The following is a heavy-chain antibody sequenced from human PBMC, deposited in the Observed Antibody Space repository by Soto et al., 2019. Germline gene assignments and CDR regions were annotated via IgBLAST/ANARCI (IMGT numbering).Heavy chain of an antibody. J-gene: IGHJ2*01. V-gene: IGHV3-20*01. Sequence: EVQLVESGGGVVRPGGSLRLSCAASGFTFDDYGMSWVRQAPGKGLEWVSGINWNGGSTGYADSVKGRFTISRDNAKNSLYLQMSSLGAEDTALYHCARDNYGSGSYRYFDLWGRGTLVTVSS. CDR1: GFTFDDYG. CDR2: INWNGGST. CDR3: ARDNYGSGSYRYFDL. D-gene: IGHD3-10*01.